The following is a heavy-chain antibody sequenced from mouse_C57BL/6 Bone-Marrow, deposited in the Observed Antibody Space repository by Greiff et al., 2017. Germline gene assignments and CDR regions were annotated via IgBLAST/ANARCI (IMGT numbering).Heavy chain of an antibody. CDR2: IWSGGST. Sequence: VKLQESGPGLVQPSQSLSITCTVSGFSLTSYGVHWVRQSPGKGLEWLGVIWSGGSTDYNAAFISRLSISEDNSKGQVFFKMNSLQADDTAIYYCARNSNGSSYPLGYWGQGTTLTVSS. D-gene: IGHD1-1*01. V-gene: IGHV2-2*01. J-gene: IGHJ2*01. CDR1: GFSLTSYG. CDR3: ARNSNGSSYPLGY.